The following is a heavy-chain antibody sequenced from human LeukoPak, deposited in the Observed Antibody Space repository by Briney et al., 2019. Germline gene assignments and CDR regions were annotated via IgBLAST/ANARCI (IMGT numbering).Heavy chain of an antibody. D-gene: IGHD2-15*01. CDR2: IYFSGST. Sequence: SETLSLTCTVSGGSISSSSYYWGWIRQPPGKGLEWIGYIYFSGSTNYNPSLKSRVTISVDTSKNQFSLKLSSVTAADTAVYYCARALTYCSTVSCTYFDYWGQGTLVTVSS. V-gene: IGHV4-61*05. CDR3: ARALTYCSTVSCTYFDY. CDR1: GGSISSSSYY. J-gene: IGHJ4*02.